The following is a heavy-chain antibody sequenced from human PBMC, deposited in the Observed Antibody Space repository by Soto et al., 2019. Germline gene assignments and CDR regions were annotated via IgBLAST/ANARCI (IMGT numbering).Heavy chain of an antibody. D-gene: IGHD3-3*01. V-gene: IGHV4-34*01. CDR1: GGSFSGYY. J-gene: IGHJ6*02. Sequence: SETLSLTCAVYGGSFSGYYWSWIRQPPGKGLEWIGEINHSGSTNYNPSLKSRVTISVDTSKNQFSLKLSSVTAADTAVYYCARGQTYYDFWSGPYGMDVWGQGTTVTVSS. CDR3: ARGQTYYDFWSGPYGMDV. CDR2: INHSGST.